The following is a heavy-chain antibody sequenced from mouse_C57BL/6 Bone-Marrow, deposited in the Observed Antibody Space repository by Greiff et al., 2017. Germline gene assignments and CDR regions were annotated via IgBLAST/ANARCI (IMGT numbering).Heavy chain of an antibody. CDR3: TRSLIYYGTNY. J-gene: IGHJ2*01. Sequence: EVKLMESGAELVKPGASVKLSCTASGFNIKDYYIHWVKQRTEQGLEWIGRIDPEDGETKYAPKFQDKATITADTSSHTAYLQLSSLTSEDTAVYYCTRSLIYYGTNYWGQGTTLTVSS. V-gene: IGHV14-2*01. D-gene: IGHD1-1*01. CDR1: GFNIKDYY. CDR2: IDPEDGET.